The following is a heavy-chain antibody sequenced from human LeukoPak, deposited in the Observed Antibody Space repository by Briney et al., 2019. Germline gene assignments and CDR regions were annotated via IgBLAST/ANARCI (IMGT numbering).Heavy chain of an antibody. J-gene: IGHJ4*02. D-gene: IGHD1-26*01. Sequence: GASVKVPCKASGYTFTSYYMHWVRQAPGQGLEWMGIINPSGGSTSYAQKFQGRVTMTRDTPTSTVYMELSSLRSEDTAVYYCARDGVYSGSYQAFDYWGQGTLVTVSS. V-gene: IGHV1-46*01. CDR2: INPSGGST. CDR1: GYTFTSYY. CDR3: ARDGVYSGSYQAFDY.